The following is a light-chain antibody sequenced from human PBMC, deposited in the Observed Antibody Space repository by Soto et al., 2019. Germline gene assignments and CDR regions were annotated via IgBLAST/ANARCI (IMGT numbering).Light chain of an antibody. CDR2: GAS. CDR1: QSVSSN. CDR3: QQYNNWPPLT. Sequence: EIVMTQSPATLSVSPGERATLSCRASQSVSSNLAWYQQKPGQAHRLLIYGASTRAPGIPARFSGSGSGTEFTPTISSLQSEDFAVYYCQQYNNWPPLTFGGGTKVEIK. V-gene: IGKV3D-15*01. J-gene: IGKJ4*01.